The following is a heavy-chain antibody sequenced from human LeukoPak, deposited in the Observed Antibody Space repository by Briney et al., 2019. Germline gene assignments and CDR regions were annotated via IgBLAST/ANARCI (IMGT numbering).Heavy chain of an antibody. Sequence: ASVNVSCKASGGTFISYAISWVRQAPGQEREWMGGIIAIFGTANYAQKFQGRVTITTDEATSTAYKELRSLRSEDTAVYYCERDLYYYDSSGYFDYWGQGTLVTVSS. CDR3: ERDLYYYDSSGYFDY. D-gene: IGHD3-22*01. CDR2: IIAIFGTA. V-gene: IGHV1-69*05. CDR1: GGTFISYA. J-gene: IGHJ4*02.